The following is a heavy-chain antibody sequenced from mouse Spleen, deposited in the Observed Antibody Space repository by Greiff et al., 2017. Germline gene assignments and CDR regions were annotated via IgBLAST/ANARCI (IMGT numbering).Heavy chain of an antibody. Sequence: EVQLQQSGPELVKPGASVKISCKASGYTFTDYYMNWVKQSHGKSLEWIGDINPNNGGTSYNQKFKGKATLTVDKSSSTAYMELRSLTSEDSAVYYCARAPSSFITTVGGFDYWGQGTTLTVSS. CDR1: GYTFTDYY. D-gene: IGHD1-1*01. CDR3: ARAPSSFITTVGGFDY. V-gene: IGHV1-26*01. J-gene: IGHJ2*01. CDR2: INPNNGGT.